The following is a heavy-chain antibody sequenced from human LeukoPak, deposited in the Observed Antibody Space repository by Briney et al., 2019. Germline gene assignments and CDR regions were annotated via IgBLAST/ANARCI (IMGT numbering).Heavy chain of an antibody. D-gene: IGHD6-6*01. Sequence: GGSLRLSCAASGFTFRSYAMNWVRQAPGKGLEWVSAISGSGDSTYYADSVKGRFTISRDNSQNTLYLQMNSLGAEDTAIYYCAKDRIASPPQGRFDPWGQGTLVTVSS. CDR1: GFTFRSYA. J-gene: IGHJ5*02. V-gene: IGHV3-23*01. CDR3: AKDRIASPPQGRFDP. CDR2: ISGSGDST.